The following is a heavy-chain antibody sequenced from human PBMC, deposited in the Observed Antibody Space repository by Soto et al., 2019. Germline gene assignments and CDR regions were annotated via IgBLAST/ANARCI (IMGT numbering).Heavy chain of an antibody. CDR2: ISSSSSYI. CDR3: ARWYYYGSGSSTDFDY. D-gene: IGHD3-10*01. Sequence: KPGGSLRLSCAAPGFTFSSYSMNWVRQAPGKGLEWVSSISSSSSYIYYADSVKGRFTISRDNAKNSLYLQMNSLRAEDTAVYYCARWYYYGSGSSTDFDYWGQGTLVTVSS. CDR1: GFTFSSYS. J-gene: IGHJ4*02. V-gene: IGHV3-21*01.